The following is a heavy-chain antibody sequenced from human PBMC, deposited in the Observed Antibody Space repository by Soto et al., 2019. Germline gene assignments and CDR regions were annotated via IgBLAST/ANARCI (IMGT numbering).Heavy chain of an antibody. J-gene: IGHJ4*02. CDR1: GFTFDNYA. V-gene: IGHV3-9*01. Sequence: EAQLVASGGGLVQPGRSLRLSCTASGFTFDNYAINWVRRAPGKGLEWVAGISWNGASIGYAASVKGRFTISRDNAKNSLFLQMNSLTVDDTAVYYCANLPLYGSGFDCWGQGTLVTVS. D-gene: IGHD3-10*01. CDR3: ANLPLYGSGFDC. CDR2: ISWNGASI.